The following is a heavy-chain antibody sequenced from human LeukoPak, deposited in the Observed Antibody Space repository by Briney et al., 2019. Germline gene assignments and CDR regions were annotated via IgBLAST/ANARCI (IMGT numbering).Heavy chain of an antibody. J-gene: IGHJ4*02. CDR3: TRPESSSSLACDH. CDR2: IKSDGNST. CDR1: EFTFSSYW. V-gene: IGHV3-74*01. D-gene: IGHD2-2*01. Sequence: GGSLRLSCAASEFTFSSYWMHWVRQAPGKGLVWVSRIKSDGNSTNYADSVKGRFTISRDNAKNTLYLQMNSLRAEDTAVYYCTRPESSSSLACDHWGQGTLVTVSS.